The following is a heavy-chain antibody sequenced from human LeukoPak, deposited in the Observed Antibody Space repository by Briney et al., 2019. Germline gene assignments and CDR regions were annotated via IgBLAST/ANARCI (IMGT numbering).Heavy chain of an antibody. V-gene: IGHV3-33*01. J-gene: IGHJ6*02. CDR1: GFILNDYG. CDR2: IWFDKNQ. D-gene: IGHD2-8*01. Sequence: GKSLRLSCAASGFILNDYGMHWVRQAPGKGLEWVADIWFDKNQHFADSVKGRFAISRDNSKNTVYLQINSLRAEDTAVYYCARGRHCVNGVCHSPPGMDVWGQGTTVTVSS. CDR3: ARGRHCVNGVCHSPPGMDV.